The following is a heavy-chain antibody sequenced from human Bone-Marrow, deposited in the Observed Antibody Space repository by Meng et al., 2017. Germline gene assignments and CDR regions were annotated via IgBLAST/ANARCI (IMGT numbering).Heavy chain of an antibody. CDR2: IYHDGST. CDR3: ARAAYDIWSGYAP. D-gene: IGHD3-3*01. CDR1: GASISSSHW. V-gene: IGHV4-4*02. Sequence: QVQLQEPGPGLVKPSGTLSLTCAASGASISSSHWWGWVRQPPGKGLEWIGEIYHDGSTNYTPSLKSRVTISVDKSKNQFSLKLSSVTAADTAVYYCARAAYDIWSGYAPWGQGSLVTVSS. J-gene: IGHJ5*02.